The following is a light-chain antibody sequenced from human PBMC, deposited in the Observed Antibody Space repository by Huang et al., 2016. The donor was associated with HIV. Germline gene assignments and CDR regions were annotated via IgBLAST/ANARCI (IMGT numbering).Light chain of an antibody. CDR2: AAA. J-gene: IGKJ1*01. Sequence: DIQLTQSPSAMSASVGDRVSITCRASQGIANYLAWFQQKPGGAPKRLIYAAASLQSGVPSRFSGSGAGTKFTLTISRLQPEDFATYYCLQHHGYPRTFGQGTKV. V-gene: IGKV1-17*03. CDR3: LQHHGYPRT. CDR1: QGIANY.